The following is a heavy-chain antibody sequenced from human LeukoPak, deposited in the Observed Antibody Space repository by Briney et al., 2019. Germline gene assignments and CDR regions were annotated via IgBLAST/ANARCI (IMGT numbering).Heavy chain of an antibody. V-gene: IGHV3-23*01. CDR1: AFTFSSYG. CDR2: ISGSGGST. J-gene: IGHJ6*03. CDR3: AKRSGSSYMDV. D-gene: IGHD3-10*01. Sequence: GSLRLSCVASAFTFSSYGMSWVRQVPGKGLEWVSEISGSGGSTYYADSVKGRFTISRDNSKNTLYLQMNSLRAEDTAVYYCAKRSGSSYMDVWGKGTTVTVSS.